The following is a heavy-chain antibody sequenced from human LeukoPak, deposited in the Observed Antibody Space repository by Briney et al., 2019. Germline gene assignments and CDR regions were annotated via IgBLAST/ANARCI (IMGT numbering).Heavy chain of an antibody. V-gene: IGHV3-21*01. D-gene: IGHD2-15*01. CDR3: ARVYCSGVNRCFQHYGKDV. Sequence: GGPLRLSCTASGFTFSTYNMNWVRQAPGKGLEWVSSITRSSSYTFYADSVKGRFTISRDNAKNSLYLQMNSLRAEDTAVYYCARVYCSGVNRCFQHYGKDVWGQGTPVTASS. CDR1: GFTFSTYN. CDR2: ITRSSSYT. J-gene: IGHJ6*02.